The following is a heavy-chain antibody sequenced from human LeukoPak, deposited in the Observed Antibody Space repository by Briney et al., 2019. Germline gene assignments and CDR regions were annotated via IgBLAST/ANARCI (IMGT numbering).Heavy chain of an antibody. CDR2: ISGSGDST. J-gene: IGHJ3*02. V-gene: IGHV3-23*01. Sequence: GGSLRLSCAASGFTFSTYEMNWVRQAPGKGPEWVSAISGSGDSTYYADSVKGRFTISRDNSKNTVYVKMNSLRAEDTALYYCATEGGHGGYYRGAFDIWGQGTMVTVSS. CDR3: ATEGGHGGYYRGAFDI. CDR1: GFTFSTYE. D-gene: IGHD3-22*01.